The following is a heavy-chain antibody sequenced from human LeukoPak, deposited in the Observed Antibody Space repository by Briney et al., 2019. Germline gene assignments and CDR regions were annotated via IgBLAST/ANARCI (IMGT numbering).Heavy chain of an antibody. Sequence: GGSLRLSCAASGFTFSSYGMHWVHQAPGKGLEWVAFIRYDGSNKYYADSVKGRFTISRDNSKNTLYLQMNSLRAEDTAVYYCASYDFWSGYYEPMDVWGKGTTVTVSS. V-gene: IGHV3-30*02. CDR2: IRYDGSNK. CDR3: ASYDFWSGYYEPMDV. D-gene: IGHD3-3*01. J-gene: IGHJ6*03. CDR1: GFTFSSYG.